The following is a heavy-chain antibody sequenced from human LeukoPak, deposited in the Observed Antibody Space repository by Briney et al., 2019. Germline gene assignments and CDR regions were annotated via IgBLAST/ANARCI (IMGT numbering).Heavy chain of an antibody. D-gene: IGHD5-24*01. Sequence: GGSLRPSCVASGFPFSSYWMTWVRQAPGKGLEWVANIKQDGSKKSYVDSVKGRFTISRDNAKNSLYLQMNSLRAEDTAIYYCTRVGYIDEGIDYWGQGTLVTVSS. J-gene: IGHJ4*02. CDR1: GFPFSSYW. V-gene: IGHV3-7*04. CDR2: IKQDGSKK. CDR3: TRVGYIDEGIDY.